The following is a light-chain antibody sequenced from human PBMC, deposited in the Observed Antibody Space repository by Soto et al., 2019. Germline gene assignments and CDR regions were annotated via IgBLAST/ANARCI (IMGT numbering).Light chain of an antibody. CDR3: QLYYSYPRT. V-gene: IGKV1-8*01. CDR2: GAS. CDR1: QDISSY. J-gene: IGKJ1*01. Sequence: AIRMTQSPSSFSASTGDRVTITCRASQDISSYLAWYEQKPGKAPKLLIYGASILQSGVPSRFSGSGSGTDFTLTISRLQSEDVATYYCQLYYSYPRTFGQGTKVEIK.